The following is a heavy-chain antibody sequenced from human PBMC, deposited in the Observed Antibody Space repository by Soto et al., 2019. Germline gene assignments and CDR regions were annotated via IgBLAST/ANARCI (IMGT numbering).Heavy chain of an antibody. D-gene: IGHD1-26*01. CDR2: IKSKTDGGTT. J-gene: IGHJ4*02. Sequence: APGKGLEWVGRIKSKTDGGTTDYAVTVKGRFTISRDDSKNTLYLQMNSLKTEDTAVYYCTTVGWELLAPKLDYWGQGTLVTVSS. CDR3: TTVGWELLAPKLDY. V-gene: IGHV3-15*07.